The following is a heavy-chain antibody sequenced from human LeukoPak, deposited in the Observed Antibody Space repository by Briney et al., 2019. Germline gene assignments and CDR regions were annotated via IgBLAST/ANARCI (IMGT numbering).Heavy chain of an antibody. CDR1: GFTFSSYA. V-gene: IGHV3-23*01. Sequence: QPGGSLRLSCAASGFTFSSYAMSWVRQAPGKGLEWVSAISGSGGSTYYADSVKGRFTISRDNSKNTLYLQMNSLRAEDTAVYYCAKDYDFWSGYYIPLYYFDYWGQGTLVTVSS. J-gene: IGHJ4*02. CDR3: AKDYDFWSGYYIPLYYFDY. CDR2: ISGSGGST. D-gene: IGHD3-3*01.